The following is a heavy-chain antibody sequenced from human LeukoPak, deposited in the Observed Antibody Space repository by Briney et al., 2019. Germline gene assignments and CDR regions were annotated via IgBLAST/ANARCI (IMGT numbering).Heavy chain of an antibody. D-gene: IGHD1-26*01. V-gene: IGHV4-59*01. CDR2: IYYSGST. J-gene: IGHJ3*02. CDR3: ARVFGSYYGDAFDI. CDR1: GGSISSYY. Sequence: PSETLSLTCTVSGGSISSYYWSSIRQPPGKGLEWIGYIYYSGSTNYNPSLKSRVTISVDTSKNQFSLKLSSVTAADTAVYYCARVFGSYYGDAFDIWGQGTMVTVSS.